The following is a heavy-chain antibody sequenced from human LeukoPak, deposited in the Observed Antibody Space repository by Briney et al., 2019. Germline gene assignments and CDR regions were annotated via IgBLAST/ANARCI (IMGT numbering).Heavy chain of an antibody. Sequence: GGSLRLSCAASGFTFRYYWMSWVRQAPGKGLEWVANIKQDGSVKHSVESLKGRFTISRDNAKKSLYLQINSLRAEDTAVYYCASSKDFYFDYWGQGTLVTVSS. V-gene: IGHV3-7*03. CDR1: GFTFRYYW. J-gene: IGHJ4*02. CDR2: IKQDGSVK. CDR3: ASSKDFYFDY.